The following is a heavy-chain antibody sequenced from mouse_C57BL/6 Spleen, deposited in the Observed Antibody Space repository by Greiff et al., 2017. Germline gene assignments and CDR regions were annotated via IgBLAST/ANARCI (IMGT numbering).Heavy chain of an antibody. V-gene: IGHV7-3*01. D-gene: IGHD4-1*01. CDR3: ARYPQTGFDY. J-gene: IGHJ2*01. CDR1: GFTFTDYY. CDR2: IRNKANGYTT. Sequence: EVHLVESGGGLVQPGGSLSLSCAASGFTFTDYYMSWVRQPPGKALEWLGFIRNKANGYTTEYSASVKGRFTISRDNSQSILYLQMNALRAEDSATYYCARYPQTGFDYWGQGTTLTVSS.